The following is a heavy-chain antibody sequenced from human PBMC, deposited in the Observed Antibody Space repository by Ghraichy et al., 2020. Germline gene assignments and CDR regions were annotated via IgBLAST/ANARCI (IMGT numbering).Heavy chain of an antibody. CDR1: AFTFSDYA. V-gene: IGHV3-23*01. Sequence: GGSLRLSCEASAFTFSDYAMTWVRQGPGKGLEWVAGISGLGERIDYADSVKGRFIISRDNSENMLYLEMHSLRVEDSGVYYCGATVTKRWGQGTQVTVSS. CDR2: ISGLGERI. CDR3: GATVTKR. J-gene: IGHJ4*02. D-gene: IGHD4-17*01.